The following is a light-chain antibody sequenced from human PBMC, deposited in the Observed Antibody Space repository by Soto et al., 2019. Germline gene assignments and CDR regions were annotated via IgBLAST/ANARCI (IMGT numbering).Light chain of an antibody. CDR3: CSYAITNTYV. J-gene: IGLJ1*01. V-gene: IGLV2-23*01. Sequence: QSALTQPASVSGSPGQSITISCTGTSSDVGNYNFVSWYQHHPGKAPNLLIYDGSQRPSGVSNRFSGSTSGDTASLTISGRQAEDEADYYCCSYAITNTYVFGTGTKLTVL. CDR2: DGS. CDR1: SSDVGNYNF.